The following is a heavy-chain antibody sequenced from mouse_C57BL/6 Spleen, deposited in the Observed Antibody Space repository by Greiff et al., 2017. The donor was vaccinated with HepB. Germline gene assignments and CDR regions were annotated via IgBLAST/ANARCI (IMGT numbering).Heavy chain of an antibody. V-gene: IGHV2-6*01. CDR1: GFSLTSYG. J-gene: IGHJ4*01. D-gene: IGHD2-3*01. CDR3: ASLGGYYDYAMDY. Sequence: VMLVESGPGLVAPSQSLSITCTVSGFSLTSYGVDWVRQSPGKGLEWLGVIWGVGSTNYNSALKSRLSISKDNSKSQVFLKMNSLQTDDTAMYYCASLGGYYDYAMDYWGQGTSVTVSS. CDR2: IWGVGST.